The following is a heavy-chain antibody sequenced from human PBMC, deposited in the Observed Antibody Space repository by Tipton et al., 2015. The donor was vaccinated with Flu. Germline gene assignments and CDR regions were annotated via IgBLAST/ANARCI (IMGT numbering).Heavy chain of an antibody. CDR2: IYTTGST. V-gene: IGHV4-61*02. D-gene: IGHD3-10*01. CDR3: ARIYYYGSGDFYLDS. CDR1: GGSISSGSYY. J-gene: IGHJ4*02. Sequence: LTCTVSGGSISSGSYYWSWIRQPAGKGLEWIGRIYTTGSTNYNPSLKSRVTISADTSKNKFSLELRSVTAADTAVYYCARIYYYGSGDFYLDSWGQGTLVTVSS.